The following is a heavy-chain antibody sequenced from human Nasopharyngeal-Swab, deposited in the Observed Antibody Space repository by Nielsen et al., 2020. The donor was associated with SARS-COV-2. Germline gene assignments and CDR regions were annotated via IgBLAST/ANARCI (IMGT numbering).Heavy chain of an antibody. V-gene: IGHV3-72*01. J-gene: IGHJ6*02. D-gene: IGHD6-13*01. CDR1: GFTFSAHY. CDR3: ARDLSSIWTSGLGV. Sequence: GESLKISCAASGFTFSAHYMDWVRQAPGKGLEWVGRSRNKANSYTTEYAASVKGRFTISRDDSKNSLYLQMSSLRTGDTALYYCARDLSSIWTSGLGVWGQGTTVIVSS. CDR2: SRNKANSYTT.